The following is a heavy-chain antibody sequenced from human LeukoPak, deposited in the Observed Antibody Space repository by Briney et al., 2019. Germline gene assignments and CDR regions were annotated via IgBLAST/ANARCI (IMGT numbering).Heavy chain of an antibody. CDR1: GFTFSSYS. D-gene: IGHD5-12*01. J-gene: IGHJ4*02. CDR3: AKGYDPDY. V-gene: IGHV3-30*02. Sequence: PGGPLRLSCAASGFTFSSYSMNWVRQAPGKGLEWVAFIRYDGSNKYYADSVKGRFTISRDNSKNTLYLQMNGLRAEDTAVYYCAKGYDPDYWGQGTLVTVSS. CDR2: IRYDGSNK.